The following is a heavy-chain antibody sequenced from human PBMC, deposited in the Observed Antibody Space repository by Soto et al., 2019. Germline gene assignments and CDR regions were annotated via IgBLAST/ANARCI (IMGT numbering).Heavy chain of an antibody. J-gene: IGHJ5*02. Sequence: SETLSLTCAVYGGSFSGYYWSWTRQPPGKGLEWIGEINHSGSTNYNPSLKSRVTISVDTSKNQFSLKLSSVTAADTAVYYCASRLFSSSRSQYNWFDPWGQGTLVTVS. CDR3: ASRLFSSSRSQYNWFDP. CDR2: INHSGST. V-gene: IGHV4-34*01. CDR1: GGSFSGYY. D-gene: IGHD6-13*01.